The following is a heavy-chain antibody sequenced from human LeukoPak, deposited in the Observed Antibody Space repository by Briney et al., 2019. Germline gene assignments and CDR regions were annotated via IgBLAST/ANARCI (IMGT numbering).Heavy chain of an antibody. CDR3: ARDDYGGNSILSR. D-gene: IGHD4-23*01. Sequence: SETLSLTCTVSGGSISSSYSWGWIRQPPGKGLEWIGNIYYSGSTYYNSSLKSRVTISVDTSKNQLSLKVISVTAADTAVYYCARDDYGGNSILSRWGQGTLVTVSS. V-gene: IGHV4-39*02. CDR2: IYYSGST. J-gene: IGHJ4*02. CDR1: GGSISSSYS.